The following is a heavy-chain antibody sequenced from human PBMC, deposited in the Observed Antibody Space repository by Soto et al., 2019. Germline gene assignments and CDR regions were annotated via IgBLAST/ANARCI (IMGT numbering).Heavy chain of an antibody. CDR2: IKSKTDGGTT. CDR3: TTEKRTYYYDSSGYWRE. V-gene: IGHV3-15*01. D-gene: IGHD3-22*01. Sequence: EVQLLESGGGLVQPGGSLRLSCAASGFTFSNAWMSWVRQAPGKGLEWVGRIKSKTDGGTTDYAAPVKGRFTISRDDSKNTLYLQMNSLKTEDTAVYYCTTEKRTYYYDSSGYWREWGQGTLVTVSS. J-gene: IGHJ4*02. CDR1: GFTFSNAW.